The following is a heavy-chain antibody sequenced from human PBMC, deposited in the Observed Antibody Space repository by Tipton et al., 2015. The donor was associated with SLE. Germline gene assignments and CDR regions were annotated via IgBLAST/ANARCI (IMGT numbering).Heavy chain of an antibody. Sequence: TLSLTCAVYGGSISSSSSYYWAWIRQPPGKGVEWIGEINHSGSTNYNPSLKSRVTISVDTSKNQFSLKLSSVTAADTAVYFCATSLTATYDYWGQGILVTVSS. V-gene: IGHV4-34*01. CDR3: ATSLTATYDY. CDR2: INHSGST. CDR1: GGSISSSSSYY. D-gene: IGHD1-1*01. J-gene: IGHJ4*02.